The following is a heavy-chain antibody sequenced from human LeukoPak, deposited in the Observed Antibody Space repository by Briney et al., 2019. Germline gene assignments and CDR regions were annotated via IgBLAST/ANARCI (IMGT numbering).Heavy chain of an antibody. J-gene: IGHJ5*02. CDR2: IYYSGST. D-gene: IGHD1-26*01. CDR3: ARSLVVGATYPYH. Sequence: SETLSLTCTVSGGSISSSSYYWGWIRQPPGKGLEWIGSIYYSGSTYYNPSLKSRVTISVDTSKNQFSLNLSSVTAADTAVYYCARSLVVGATYPYHWGQGTLVTVSS. CDR1: GGSISSSSYY. V-gene: IGHV4-39*07.